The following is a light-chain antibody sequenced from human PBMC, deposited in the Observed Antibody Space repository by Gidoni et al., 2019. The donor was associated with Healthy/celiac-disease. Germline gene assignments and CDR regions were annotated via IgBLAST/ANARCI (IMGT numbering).Light chain of an antibody. CDR1: QSVSSY. CDR3: QQRSNWPPFT. V-gene: IGKV3-11*01. CDR2: DAS. J-gene: IGKJ3*01. Sequence: DILLTKSPATLSLSPGERATLSCRASQSVSSYLALYQQKPGQAPRLLIYDASNRATGTPAKFSGSGSGTNFTLTNSSLEPEDFAVYYCQQRSNWPPFTFGPGTKVDIK.